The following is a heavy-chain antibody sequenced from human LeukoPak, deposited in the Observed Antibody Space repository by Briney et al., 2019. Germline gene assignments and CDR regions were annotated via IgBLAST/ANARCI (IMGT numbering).Heavy chain of an antibody. Sequence: HPGGSLRLSCAASGFTFSDHYMDWVRQAPGKGLEWVGRTRNKANSYTTEYAASVKGRFTISRDDSKNSLYLQMNSLKTEDTAVYYCARCRTTVTAMPGYWGQGTLVTVSS. CDR2: TRNKANSYTT. CDR1: GFTFSDHY. V-gene: IGHV3-72*01. CDR3: ARCRTTVTAMPGY. J-gene: IGHJ4*02. D-gene: IGHD4-17*01.